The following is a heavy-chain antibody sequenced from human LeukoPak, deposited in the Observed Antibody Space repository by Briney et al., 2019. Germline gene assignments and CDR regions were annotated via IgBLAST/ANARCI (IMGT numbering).Heavy chain of an antibody. D-gene: IGHD6-13*01. CDR3: AKEGDISSSWYLSNYFDY. J-gene: IGHJ4*02. V-gene: IGHV3-30*18. CDR2: ISYDGSNT. CDR1: GFTFRAYG. Sequence: GGSLRLSCAASGFTFRAYGMHWVRQAPGKGLEWLAIISYDGSNTYYADSVKGRFTISRDNSKNTPYLQMDSLRAEDTAVYYCAKEGDISSSWYLSNYFDYWGQGTLVTVST.